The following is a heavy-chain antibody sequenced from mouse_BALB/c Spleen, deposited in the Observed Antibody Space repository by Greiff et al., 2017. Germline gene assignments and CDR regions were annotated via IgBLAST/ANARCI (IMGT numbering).Heavy chain of an antibody. V-gene: IGHV3-2*02. CDR3: ARYDDAMDY. D-gene: IGHD2-14*01. CDR1: GYSITSDYA. Sequence: EVKLVESGPGLVKPSQSLSLTCTVTGYSITSDYAWNWIRQFPGNKLEWMGYISYSGSTSYNPSLKSRISITRDTSKNQFFLQLNSVTTEDTATYYCARYDDAMDYWGQGTTLTVSS. J-gene: IGHJ4*01. CDR2: ISYSGST.